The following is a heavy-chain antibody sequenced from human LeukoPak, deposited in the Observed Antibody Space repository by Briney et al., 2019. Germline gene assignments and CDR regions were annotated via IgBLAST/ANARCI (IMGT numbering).Heavy chain of an antibody. J-gene: IGHJ4*02. V-gene: IGHV3-48*03. Sequence: GGSLRLSCAASGFSFSYYEMNGFRQAPGEGLEWVSYINSGDRTTHYADSAKGRFTISRDNAQKSLYLQMNSLRAEDTAVYYCAREAPGADYFDYWGQGTLVTVSS. CDR3: AREAPGADYFDY. CDR2: INSGDRTT. CDR1: GFSFSYYE.